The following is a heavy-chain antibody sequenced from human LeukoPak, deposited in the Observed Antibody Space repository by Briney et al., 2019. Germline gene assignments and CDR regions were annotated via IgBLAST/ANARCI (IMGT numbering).Heavy chain of an antibody. CDR2: IAYSGST. V-gene: IGHV4-59*08. Sequence: YPSETLSLTCSVSGGSISGYYWSWVRQPPGKGLEWVGYIAYSGSTYYNPSLKSRVTISVDTPKNQFSLRLSSVTAADTVVYYCLRHTDATTLDYWGQGTLVTVSS. CDR3: LRHTDATTLDY. J-gene: IGHJ4*02. D-gene: IGHD1-1*01. CDR1: GGSISGYY.